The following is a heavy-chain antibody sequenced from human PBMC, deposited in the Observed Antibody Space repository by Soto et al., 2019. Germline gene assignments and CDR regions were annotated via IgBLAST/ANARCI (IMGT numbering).Heavy chain of an antibody. CDR1: GASISNYY. CDR3: ARLVAEGNV. V-gene: IGHV4-59*08. Sequence: NPSETLSLTCTVSGASISNYYWSWIRQPPGKGLEWIGYIYYSGSTNYSPSLKSRVTISVDTSKNQFSLKLSSVTAADTAVYYCARLVAEGNVWGKGTTVTVSS. CDR2: IYYSGST. D-gene: IGHD2-15*01. J-gene: IGHJ6*04.